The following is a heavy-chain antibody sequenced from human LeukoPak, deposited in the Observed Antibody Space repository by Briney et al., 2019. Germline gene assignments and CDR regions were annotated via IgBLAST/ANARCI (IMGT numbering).Heavy chain of an antibody. Sequence: PSETLSLTCAVYGGSFSGYYWSWIRQPPGEGLEWIGEINHSGSTNYNPSLKSRVTISVDTSKNQFSLKLSSVTAADTAVYYCARDLGTTTNHYYYMDVWGKGTTVTVSS. V-gene: IGHV4-34*01. CDR1: GGSFSGYY. CDR3: ARDLGTTTNHYYYMDV. D-gene: IGHD1-7*01. J-gene: IGHJ6*03. CDR2: INHSGST.